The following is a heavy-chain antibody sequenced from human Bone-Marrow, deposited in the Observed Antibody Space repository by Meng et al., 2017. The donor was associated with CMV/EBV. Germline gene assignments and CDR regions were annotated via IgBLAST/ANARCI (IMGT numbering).Heavy chain of an antibody. V-gene: IGHV3-15*01. CDR1: GFTFGNAW. J-gene: IGHJ4*02. D-gene: IGHD3-16*01. Sequence: GESLKISCAASGFTFGNAWMTWVRQAPGKGLEWVGRIKTKTEGGISDYAGTVKGRFTISRDDSKKTLYLQMNSLKSEDTAVYYCTTGPPGHWVSGYWGQGTLVTVSS. CDR3: TTGPPGHWVSGY. CDR2: IKTKTEGGIS.